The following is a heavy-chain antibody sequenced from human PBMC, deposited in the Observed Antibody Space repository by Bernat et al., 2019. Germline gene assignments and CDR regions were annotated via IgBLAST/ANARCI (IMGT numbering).Heavy chain of an antibody. V-gene: IGHV1-3*01. CDR2: INAGNGNT. D-gene: IGHD2-2*01. Sequence: QVQLVQSGAEVKKPGASVKVSCKASGYTFTSYAMHWFRQAPGQRLEWMGWINAGNGNTKYSQKFQGRVTITRDTSASTAYMELSSLRSEDTAVYYCAREKYCSSNSCSLEYFQHWGQGTLVTVYS. J-gene: IGHJ1*01. CDR3: AREKYCSSNSCSLEYFQH. CDR1: GYTFTSYA.